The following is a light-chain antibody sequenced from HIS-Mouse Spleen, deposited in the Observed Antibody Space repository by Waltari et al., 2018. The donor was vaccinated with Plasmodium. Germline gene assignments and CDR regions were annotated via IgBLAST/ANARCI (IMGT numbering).Light chain of an antibody. CDR3: QQYNNWSFT. CDR1: QSVSSN. V-gene: IGKV3-15*01. CDR2: GAS. J-gene: IGKJ3*01. Sequence: EIVMTQSPATLSVSPGERATLSCRASQSVSSNVAWYQQKPGQAPRIIIYGASTRATGIPARFSGSGSGTEFTLTISSLQSEDFAVYYCQQYNNWSFTFGPGTKVDIK.